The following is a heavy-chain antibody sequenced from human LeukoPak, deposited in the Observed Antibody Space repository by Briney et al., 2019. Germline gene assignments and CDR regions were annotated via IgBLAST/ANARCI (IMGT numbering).Heavy chain of an antibody. CDR1: GGTFSSYA. V-gene: IGHV1-69*06. D-gene: IGHD3-10*01. CDR2: IIPIFGTA. CDR3: ARDLWITMVRGVIKIFDY. J-gene: IGHJ4*02. Sequence: GASVKVSCKASGGTFSSYAISWARQAPGQGLEWMGGIIPIFGTANYAQKFQGRVTITADKSTSTAYMELSRLRSDDTAVYYCARDLWITMVRGVIKIFDYWGQGTLVTVSS.